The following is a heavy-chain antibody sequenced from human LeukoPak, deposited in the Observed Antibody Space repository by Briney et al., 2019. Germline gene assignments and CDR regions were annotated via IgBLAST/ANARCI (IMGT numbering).Heavy chain of an antibody. Sequence: GVSLRLSCAASGFTFSSYSMNWVRQAPGKGLEWVSSISSSSSYIYYADSVKGRFTISRDTSKNTLYLQMNSLGADDTAVFYCAKGSTEGSHSPIDYWGQGTLVTVSS. CDR1: GFTFSSYS. CDR2: ISSSSSYI. D-gene: IGHD2-2*01. V-gene: IGHV3-21*04. J-gene: IGHJ4*02. CDR3: AKGSTEGSHSPIDY.